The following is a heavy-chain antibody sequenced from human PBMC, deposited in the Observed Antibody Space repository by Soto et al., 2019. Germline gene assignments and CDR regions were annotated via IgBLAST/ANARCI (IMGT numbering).Heavy chain of an antibody. CDR1: GFTSS. CDR3: AIILVGQWLVPGGY. J-gene: IGHJ4*02. D-gene: IGHD6-19*01. Sequence: EVQILESGGALIQPGGSLRLSCAASGFTSSMTWVRQAPGKGLEWVSASDFSGRLTYYADSVKGRFTIFRDTSVNTLFLQMNSLRTEDTAVYYWAIILVGQWLVPGGYWGPGTRVTVSS. V-gene: IGHV3-23*01. CDR2: SDFSGRLT.